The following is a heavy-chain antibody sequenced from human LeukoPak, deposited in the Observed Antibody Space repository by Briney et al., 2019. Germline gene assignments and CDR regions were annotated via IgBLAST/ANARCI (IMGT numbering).Heavy chain of an antibody. CDR2: ISSSGSSI. Sequence: GGSLRLSCTASKFTFSNYQMNWVRQAPGKGLEWVSDISSSGSSIYYAGSVKGRFTISRDNAKNSLFLQINSLRAEDTAVYYCARVRSAYSGSYYYYMDVWGEGTTVTVSS. J-gene: IGHJ6*03. D-gene: IGHD6-6*01. CDR1: KFTFSNYQ. V-gene: IGHV3-48*03. CDR3: ARVRSAYSGSYYYYMDV.